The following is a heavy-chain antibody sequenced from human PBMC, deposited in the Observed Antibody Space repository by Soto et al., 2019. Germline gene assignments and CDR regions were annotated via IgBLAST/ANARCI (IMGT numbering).Heavy chain of an antibody. Sequence: EVQLVESGGGLVQPGGSLRLSCAASGFTFSSYWMHWVRQAPGKGLVWVSRINSDGSSTSYADSVKGRFTISRDNAKNTLYLQMNSLRAEDTAVYYCASDLKYGSGSYAYYYYMDVWGKGTTVTVSS. CDR1: GFTFSSYW. J-gene: IGHJ6*03. D-gene: IGHD3-10*01. CDR3: ASDLKYGSGSYAYYYYMDV. V-gene: IGHV3-74*01. CDR2: INSDGSST.